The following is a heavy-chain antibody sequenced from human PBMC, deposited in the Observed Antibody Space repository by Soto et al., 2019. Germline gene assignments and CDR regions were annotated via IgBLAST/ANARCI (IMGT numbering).Heavy chain of an antibody. Sequence: QVQLVQSGAEVKKPGASVKVSCKASGYTFTSYAMHWVRQAPGQRLEWMGWINAGNGNTKYSQKFQGRVTITRDTSASTAYMELSSLRSEETAVYYCARDQDYYDSSGYHYWGQGTLVTVSS. V-gene: IGHV1-3*01. J-gene: IGHJ4*02. D-gene: IGHD3-22*01. CDR3: ARDQDYYDSSGYHY. CDR1: GYTFTSYA. CDR2: INAGNGNT.